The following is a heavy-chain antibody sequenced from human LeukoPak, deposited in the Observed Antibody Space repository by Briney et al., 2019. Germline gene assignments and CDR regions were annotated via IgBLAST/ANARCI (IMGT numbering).Heavy chain of an antibody. CDR3: ARAVAGTHWFDP. V-gene: IGHV3-13*01. Sequence: GGSLRLSCAASGFTLNTYDMHWVRQPTGKGLEWVSGIDIPGNTYYPDSVKGRFTMSRDSAKNSLYLQMNSLRAGDTAVYYCARAVAGTHWFDPWGQGTLVTVSS. CDR1: GFTLNTYD. D-gene: IGHD6-19*01. CDR2: IDIPGNT. J-gene: IGHJ5*02.